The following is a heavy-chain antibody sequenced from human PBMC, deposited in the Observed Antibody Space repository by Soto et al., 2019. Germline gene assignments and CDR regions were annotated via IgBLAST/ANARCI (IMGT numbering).Heavy chain of an antibody. CDR2: IYYSGST. V-gene: IGHV4-59*01. CDR3: ARDEGSTWYPQGWFDS. Sequence: ETLSLTCTVSGGSISSYYWSWIRPPPGKGLEWIGYIYYSGSTNYNPSLKSRVTISVDTSKNQFSLKLSSVTAADTAMYYCARDEGSTWYPQGWFDSWGPGTLVTVSS. CDR1: GGSISSYY. J-gene: IGHJ5*01. D-gene: IGHD6-13*01.